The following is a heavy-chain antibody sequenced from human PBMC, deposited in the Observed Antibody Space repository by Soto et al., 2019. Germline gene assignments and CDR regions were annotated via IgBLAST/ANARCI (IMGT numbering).Heavy chain of an antibody. CDR1: GFTFSNAW. CDR2: IKSKNNGGTT. J-gene: IGHJ3*02. V-gene: IGHV3-15*07. D-gene: IGHD3-10*01. Sequence: EVQLVESGGGLVTPGGSLRLSCAASGFTFSNAWMNWVRQAPGKGLEWVGLIKSKNNGGTTDYAAPVKGRFTISRDDSKNTVYLQMNSLKTEDTAVYYCSTDGILWSSAFDIWGQGPMVTVSS. CDR3: STDGILWSSAFDI.